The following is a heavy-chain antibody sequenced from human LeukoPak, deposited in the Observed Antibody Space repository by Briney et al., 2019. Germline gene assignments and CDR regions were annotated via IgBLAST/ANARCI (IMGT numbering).Heavy chain of an antibody. CDR1: GGSFSGYY. CDR2: INHSGST. J-gene: IGHJ4*02. V-gene: IGHV4-34*01. Sequence: PSETLSLTCAVYGGSFSGYYWRWIRQPPVKGLEWIGEINHSGSTNYNPSLKSRVTISVDTSKNQFSLKLSSVTAADTAVYYCAIAPKIWYSSSWYRVGFDYWGQGTLVTVSS. CDR3: AIAPKIWYSSSWYRVGFDY. D-gene: IGHD6-13*01.